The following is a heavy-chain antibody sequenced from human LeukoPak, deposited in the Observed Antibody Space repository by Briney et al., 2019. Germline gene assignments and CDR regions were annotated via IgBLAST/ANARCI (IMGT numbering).Heavy chain of an antibody. Sequence: SGTLSLTCAVYGGSFSGYYWSWIRQPPGKGLEWIGEINHSGSTNYNPSLKSRVTISVDTSKNQFSLKLSSVTAADTAVYYCASPGSGSYGPHDYWGQGTLVTVSS. J-gene: IGHJ4*02. D-gene: IGHD3-10*01. CDR2: INHSGST. CDR1: GGSFSGYY. V-gene: IGHV4-34*01. CDR3: ASPGSGSYGPHDY.